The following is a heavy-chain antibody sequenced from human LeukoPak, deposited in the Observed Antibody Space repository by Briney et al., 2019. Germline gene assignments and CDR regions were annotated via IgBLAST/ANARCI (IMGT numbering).Heavy chain of an antibody. CDR1: GLTFSSYG. Sequence: GGSLRLSCAASGLTFSSYGMHWVRQAPGKGLEWVAVIWYDGSNKYYGDSVKGRFTISRDNSKNTLYLQMNSLRVEDTAVYYCAKELRYNWNDVGAFDIWGQGTMVTVSS. J-gene: IGHJ3*02. CDR3: AKELRYNWNDVGAFDI. CDR2: IWYDGSNK. V-gene: IGHV3-30*02. D-gene: IGHD1-1*01.